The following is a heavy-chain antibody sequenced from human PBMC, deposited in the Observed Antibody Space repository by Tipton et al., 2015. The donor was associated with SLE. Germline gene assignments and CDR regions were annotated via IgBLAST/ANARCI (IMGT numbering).Heavy chain of an antibody. J-gene: IGHJ4*02. D-gene: IGHD6-13*01. CDR1: EFTFDDYA. Sequence: RSLRLSCAASEFTFDDYAMHWVRQAPGKGLEWVPGISWNSASIGYADSVKGRFTISRDNAENSVHLQMNSLSAEDTAVYYCAKDRSPLRSSSWDFWGQGVLVSVAS. V-gene: IGHV3-9*01. CDR2: ISWNSASI. CDR3: AKDRSPLRSSSWDF.